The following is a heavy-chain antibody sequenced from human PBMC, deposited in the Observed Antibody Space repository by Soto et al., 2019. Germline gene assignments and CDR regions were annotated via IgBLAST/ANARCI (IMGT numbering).Heavy chain of an antibody. V-gene: IGHV4-31*03. J-gene: IGHJ4*02. CDR1: GGSITSGGYY. CDR2: VRHSGST. CDR3: ARNGGSTWYYFDS. D-gene: IGHD6-13*01. Sequence: TSETLSLTCNFSGGSITSGGYYWTWIRQHPGKGLEWIGNVRHSGSTFYNPSLKSRVSISVDTSKNQFSLKLNSVTAADTGMYFCARNGGSTWYYFDSWGQGTVVTVSS.